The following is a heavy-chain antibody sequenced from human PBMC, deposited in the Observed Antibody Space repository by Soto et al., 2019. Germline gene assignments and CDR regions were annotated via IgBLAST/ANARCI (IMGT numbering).Heavy chain of an antibody. Sequence: ASVKVSCKTSGYTFSSCYIHWVRQAPGQGLEWMGMINPSGGSTTHAQMFQGRVTMTRDTSTSTVYMDLSSLRSEDTAVYYCARATSAGTGRRLDVWGQGTTVTVSS. CDR3: ARATSAGTGRRLDV. CDR1: GYTFSSCY. J-gene: IGHJ6*02. D-gene: IGHD6-13*01. CDR2: INPSGGST. V-gene: IGHV1-46*01.